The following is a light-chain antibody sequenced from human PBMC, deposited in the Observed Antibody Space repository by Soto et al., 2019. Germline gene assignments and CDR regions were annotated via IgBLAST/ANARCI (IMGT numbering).Light chain of an antibody. CDR3: QQYYSYPLT. J-gene: IGKJ1*01. V-gene: IGKV1-8*01. CDR2: AAS. Sequence: AIRMTQSPSSFSASTGDRVTITCRASQGISSYLAWYQQKPGKAPKLLIYAASTLQSGVPSRFSGSRSGTDFTLTISCLQSEDFATYYCQQYYSYPLTFGQGTKVDIK. CDR1: QGISSY.